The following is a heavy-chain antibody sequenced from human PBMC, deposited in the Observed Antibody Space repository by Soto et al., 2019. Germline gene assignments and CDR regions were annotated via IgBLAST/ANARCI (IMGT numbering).Heavy chain of an antibody. CDR2: IDARGNT. D-gene: IGHD3-10*01. CDR3: ATDLGASVVPDWFHP. V-gene: IGHV4-4*07. CDR1: GHSISADY. Sequence: QVQLQESGPGLVKASETLSLSCTVSGHSISADYWSWIRQPAGNRLEWIGRIDARGNTTYYPSLRSRVPLSVDTSKTQVFLNVRAVTAAYTAMCFCATDLGASVVPDWFHPWGEGVLVAFSS. J-gene: IGHJ5*02.